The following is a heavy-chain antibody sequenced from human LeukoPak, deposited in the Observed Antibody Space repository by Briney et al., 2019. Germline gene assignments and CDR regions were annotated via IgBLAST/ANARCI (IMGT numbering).Heavy chain of an antibody. CDR3: ARAASLDY. V-gene: IGHV7-4-1*02. CDR1: GYTFTSYA. Sequence: ASVKVSCKASGYTFTSYAMNWVRQAPGQGLEWMGWINTNTGKPTYGQGFTGRFVFSLDSSVSTAYLQINSLNAEGTAVYYCARAASLDYWGQGTLVTVSS. D-gene: IGHD2-2*01. CDR2: INTNTGKP. J-gene: IGHJ4*02.